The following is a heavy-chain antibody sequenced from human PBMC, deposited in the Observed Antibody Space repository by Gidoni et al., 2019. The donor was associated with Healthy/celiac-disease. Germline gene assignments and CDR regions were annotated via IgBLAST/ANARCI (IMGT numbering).Heavy chain of an antibody. V-gene: IGHV3-30*01. CDR3: ARVPGYSSSCLDY. D-gene: IGHD6-13*01. Sequence: QVQLVESGGGVVQPGRSLRLSCPASGFTFSRYAMHWVRQAPGKGLEWVAVISYDGSNKYYADSVKGRFTISRDNSKNTLYLQMNSLRAEDTAVYYCARVPGYSSSCLDYWGQGTLVTVSS. J-gene: IGHJ4*02. CDR2: ISYDGSNK. CDR1: GFTFSRYA.